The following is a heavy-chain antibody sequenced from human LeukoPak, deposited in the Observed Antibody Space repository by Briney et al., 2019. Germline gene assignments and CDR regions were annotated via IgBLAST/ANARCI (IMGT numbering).Heavy chain of an antibody. D-gene: IGHD4-17*01. Sequence: PSETLSLTCAVYGGSFSGYYWSWIRQPPGKGLEWIGEINHSGSTNYNPSLKSRVTISVDTSKNQFSLKLSSVTAADTAVYYWARDSATTGLAWGQGTLVTVSS. J-gene: IGHJ4*02. CDR1: GGSFSGYY. CDR3: ARDSATTGLA. V-gene: IGHV4-34*01. CDR2: INHSGST.